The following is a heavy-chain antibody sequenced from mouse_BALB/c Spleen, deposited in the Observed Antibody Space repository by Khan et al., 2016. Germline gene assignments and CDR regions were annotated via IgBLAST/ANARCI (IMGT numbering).Heavy chain of an antibody. D-gene: IGHD1-1*01. CDR1: GFDFSRYW. Sequence: EVKLLESGGGLVQPGGSLKLSCAASGFDFSRYWMSWVRQAPGKGLEWIGEINPDSSTINYKPSLKDKLIISRDNAKNTLYLQMSKVRYEVTALYYFARLGSYGTMDYWRQGTSVTVSS. CDR2: INPDSSTI. CDR3: ARLGSYGTMDY. V-gene: IGHV4-1*02. J-gene: IGHJ4*01.